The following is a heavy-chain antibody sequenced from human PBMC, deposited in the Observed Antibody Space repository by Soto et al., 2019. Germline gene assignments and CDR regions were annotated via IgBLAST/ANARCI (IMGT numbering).Heavy chain of an antibody. V-gene: IGHV3-74*01. CDR1: GFIFSSYW. Sequence: GGSLRLSCASSGFIFSSYWMHWVRQAPGKGLVWVSRIKSDGSRTNYADSVKGRFTISRDNAKNTVYLQMNSLRAEDTAVYYCVRDLTDHLGQGTLVNLSS. J-gene: IGHJ4*02. CDR3: VRDLTDH. CDR2: IKSDGSRT.